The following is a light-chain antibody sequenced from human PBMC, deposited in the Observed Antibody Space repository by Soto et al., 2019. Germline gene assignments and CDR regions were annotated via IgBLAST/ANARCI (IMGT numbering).Light chain of an antibody. CDR2: VNSDGSH. Sequence: QPVLTQSPSASASLGASVKLTCTLSSGHSSYPIAWHQQQPEKGPRYLMKVNSDGSHTKGDGIPDRLTGSSSGADRYLTISSLQSEDEADYYCQTWGTGTHVVFGGGTKLTV. J-gene: IGLJ2*01. V-gene: IGLV4-69*02. CDR1: SGHSSYP. CDR3: QTWGTGTHVV.